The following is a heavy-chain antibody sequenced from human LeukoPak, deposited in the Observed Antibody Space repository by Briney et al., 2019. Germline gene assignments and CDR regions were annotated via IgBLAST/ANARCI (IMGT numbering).Heavy chain of an antibody. J-gene: IGHJ4*02. D-gene: IGHD6-19*01. CDR3: ARGPSVAGYY. CDR1: GGSFSGYY. CDR2: INHSGST. Sequence: PSETLSLTCAVYGGSFSGYYWSWIRQPPGKGLEWIGEINHSGSTNYNPSLKSRVTISVGTSKNQFSLKLSSVTAADTAVYYCARGPSVAGYYWGQGTLVTVSS. V-gene: IGHV4-34*01.